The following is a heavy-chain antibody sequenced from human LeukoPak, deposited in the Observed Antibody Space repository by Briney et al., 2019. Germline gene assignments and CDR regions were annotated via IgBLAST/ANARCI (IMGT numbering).Heavy chain of an antibody. D-gene: IGHD6-13*01. J-gene: IGHJ4*02. CDR3: AKAPRPDIAAADY. V-gene: IGHV3-30*18. CDR1: GFTFSSYG. CDR2: ISYDGSNK. Sequence: GGSLRLSCAASGFTFSSYGMHWVRQAPGKGLEWVAVISYDGSNKYYADSVKGRFTISRDNSKNTLYLQMNSLRAEDTAVYYCAKAPRPDIAAADYWGQGTLVTVSS.